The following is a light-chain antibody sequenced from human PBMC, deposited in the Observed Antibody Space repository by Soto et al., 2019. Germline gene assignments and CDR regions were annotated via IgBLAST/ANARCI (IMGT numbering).Light chain of an antibody. CDR3: QQYYSTPTWT. Sequence: DIVMTQSPDSLAVSLGERATINCKSSQSVFYSPNNKNYLAWYQQKPGQPPKLLIYWASTRESGVPDRFSGSGSWTDFTLTSSSLQAEDVAVYSCQQYYSTPTWTFGQGTKVEIK. V-gene: IGKV4-1*01. CDR2: WAS. J-gene: IGKJ1*01. CDR1: QSVFYSPNNKNY.